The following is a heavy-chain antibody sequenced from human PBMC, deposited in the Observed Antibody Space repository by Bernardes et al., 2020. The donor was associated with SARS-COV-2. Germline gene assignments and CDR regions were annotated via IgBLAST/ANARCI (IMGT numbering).Heavy chain of an antibody. J-gene: IGHJ4*02. CDR3: ARDLPFGGVIDIDY. CDR2: ISSSSSTI. CDR1: GFTFSSYS. D-gene: IGHD3-16*02. V-gene: IGHV3-48*01. Sequence: GGSLRLSCAASGFTFSSYSMNWVRQAPGKGLEWVSYISSSSSTIYYADSVKGRFTISRDNSKNTLYLQMNSLRAEDTAVYYCARDLPFGGVIDIDYWGQGTLVTVSS.